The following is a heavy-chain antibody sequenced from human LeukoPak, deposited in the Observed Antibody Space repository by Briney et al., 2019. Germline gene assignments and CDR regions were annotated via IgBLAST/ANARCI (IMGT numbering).Heavy chain of an antibody. D-gene: IGHD5-18*01. CDR3: ARDGTMVDTAMVFDY. J-gene: IGHJ4*02. V-gene: IGHV1-46*01. CDR1: GYTSTSYY. Sequence: VASVKVSCKASGYTSTSYYMHWVRQAPGQGLEWMGIINPSGGSTSYAQKFQGRVTMTRDTSTSTVYMELSSLRSEDTAVYYCARDGTMVDTAMVFDYWGQGTLVTVSS. CDR2: INPSGGST.